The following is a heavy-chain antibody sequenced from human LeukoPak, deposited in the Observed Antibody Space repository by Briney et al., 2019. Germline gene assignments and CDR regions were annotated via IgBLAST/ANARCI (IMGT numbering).Heavy chain of an antibody. CDR1: GFTFSSYS. V-gene: IGHV3-48*01. Sequence: GGSLRLSCAASGFTFSSYSMNWVRQAPGKGLEWVSYISSSSSTIYYADSVKGRFTISRDNAKNSLYLQMNSLRAEDTAVYYCARESTGERPGCWGQGTLVTVSS. D-gene: IGHD1-1*01. CDR2: ISSSSSTI. CDR3: ARESTGERPGC. J-gene: IGHJ4*02.